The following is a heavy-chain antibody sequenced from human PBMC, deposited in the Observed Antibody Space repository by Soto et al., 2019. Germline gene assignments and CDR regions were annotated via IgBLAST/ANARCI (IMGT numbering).Heavy chain of an antibody. CDR1: GFTFSSYG. CDR3: AKDGAPLAGYSSGFIDP. V-gene: IGHV3-30*18. J-gene: IGHJ5*02. D-gene: IGHD6-25*01. Sequence: GGSLRLSCAASGFTFSSYGMHWVRQAPGKGLEWVAVISYDGSNKYYADTVKGRFTISRDNSKNTLYLQMNSLRAEDTAVYYCAKDGAPLAGYSSGFIDPWGQGTLVTVSS. CDR2: ISYDGSNK.